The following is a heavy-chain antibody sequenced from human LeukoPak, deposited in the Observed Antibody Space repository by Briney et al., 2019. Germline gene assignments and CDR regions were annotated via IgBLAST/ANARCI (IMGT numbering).Heavy chain of an antibody. D-gene: IGHD2-8*01. CDR1: GGTFSSYA. CDR2: IIPIFGTA. J-gene: IGHJ4*02. CDR3: TRGNTKHCTNGVCYPEDFDY. Sequence: SVKVSCKASGGTFSSYAISWVRQAPGQGLEWMGGIIPIFGTANYAQKFQGRVTITTDESTSTAYMELSSLRSEDTAVYYCTRGNTKHCTNGVCYPEDFDYWGQGTLVTVSS. V-gene: IGHV1-69*05.